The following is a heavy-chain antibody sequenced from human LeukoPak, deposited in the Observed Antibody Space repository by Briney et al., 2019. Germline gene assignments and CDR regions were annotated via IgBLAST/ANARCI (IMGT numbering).Heavy chain of an antibody. Sequence: GGSLRLSCAASGFTFSSYGMHGARQAPGKGLEWVAVISYDGSNKYYADSVKGRFTISRDNSKNTLYLQMNSLRAEDTAVYYCRKVGQLLGYACDIWGQGTMVTVSS. CDR3: RKVGQLLGYACDI. CDR2: ISYDGSNK. J-gene: IGHJ3*02. V-gene: IGHV3-30*18. CDR1: GFTFSSYG. D-gene: IGHD1-26*01.